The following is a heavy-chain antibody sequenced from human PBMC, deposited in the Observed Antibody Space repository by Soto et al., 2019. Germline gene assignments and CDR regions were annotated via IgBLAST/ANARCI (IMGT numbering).Heavy chain of an antibody. V-gene: IGHV4-4*07. CDR1: GGSISEKY. CDR2: IFANRHT. J-gene: IGHJ5*02. CDR3: VASLSASGLNWLDP. Sequence: SETLSLTCTVSGGSISEKYWNWVRQPPGKGLEWIGLIFANRHTDYNPSLKSRVTMSVDASRNQFSLRLTSMTAADTAVYYCVASLSASGLNWLDPWGRGTLVTVSS. D-gene: IGHD6-13*01.